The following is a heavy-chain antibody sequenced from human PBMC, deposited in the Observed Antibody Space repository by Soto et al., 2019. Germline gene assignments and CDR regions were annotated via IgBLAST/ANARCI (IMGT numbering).Heavy chain of an antibody. Sequence: SETLSLTCTVSGGSISSGGYYWSWIRQHPGKGLEWIGDIYYSGSINYNPSLKSRVTISADTSKNQFSLKLSSVTAADTAVYYCARGYGRNFYYWGQGTLVTVSS. J-gene: IGHJ4*02. CDR3: ARGYGRNFYY. CDR2: IYYSGSI. CDR1: GGSISSGGYY. V-gene: IGHV4-31*03. D-gene: IGHD5-18*01.